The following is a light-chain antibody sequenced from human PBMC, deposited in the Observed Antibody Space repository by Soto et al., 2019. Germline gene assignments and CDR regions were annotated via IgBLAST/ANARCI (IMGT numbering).Light chain of an antibody. CDR1: QSIGPY. J-gene: IGKJ4*01. CDR2: DAV. CDR3: QQRSDWPPLT. Sequence: IVLTQSPGTLSLSPGERATLSCRASQSIGPYLAWYQQKPGQSPRLLVYDAVNRAAGAPDRFSGSGSGTDFTLTISSLEPEDSAVYLCQQRSDWPPLTFGGGTKV. V-gene: IGKV3-11*01.